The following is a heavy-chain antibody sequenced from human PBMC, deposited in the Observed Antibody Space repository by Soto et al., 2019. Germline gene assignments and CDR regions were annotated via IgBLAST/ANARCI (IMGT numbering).Heavy chain of an antibody. Sequence: GESLKISCKGSGCSFTSYWISWVRQMPGKGLEWMGRIDPSDSYTNYSPSFQGHVTISADKSISTAYLQWSSLKASDTAMYYCASRPHYYDSSGLYYYGMDVWGQGTTVTVSS. CDR2: IDPSDSYT. CDR1: GCSFTSYW. V-gene: IGHV5-10-1*01. CDR3: ASRPHYYDSSGLYYYGMDV. J-gene: IGHJ6*02. D-gene: IGHD3-22*01.